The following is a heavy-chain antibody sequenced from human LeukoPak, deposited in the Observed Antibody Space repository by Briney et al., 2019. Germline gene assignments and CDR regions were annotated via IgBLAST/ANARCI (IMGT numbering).Heavy chain of an antibody. J-gene: IGHJ4*02. CDR3: ARASYGDYGPFDY. Sequence: GGSLRLSCAASGFTFSSYWMSWVRQAPGKGLEWVANIKQDGSEKYYVDSVKGRFTISRDNAKNSPYLQMNSLRAEDTAVYYCARASYGDYGPFDYWGQGTLITVSS. CDR1: GFTFSSYW. CDR2: IKQDGSEK. D-gene: IGHD4-17*01. V-gene: IGHV3-7*01.